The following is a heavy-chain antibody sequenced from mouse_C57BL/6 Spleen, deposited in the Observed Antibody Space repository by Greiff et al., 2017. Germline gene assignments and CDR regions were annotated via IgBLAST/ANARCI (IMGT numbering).Heavy chain of an antibody. CDR3: ARYSGTLYYFDY. CDR1: GFTFTDYY. D-gene: IGHD4-1*01. V-gene: IGHV7-3*01. Sequence: EVHLVDSGGGLVQPGGSLSLSCAASGFTFTDYYMSWVRQPPGKALEWLGFIRNKANGYTTEYSASVKGRFTISRDNSQSILYLQMNALRAEDSATYYCARYSGTLYYFDYWGQGTTLTVSS. CDR2: IRNKANGYTT. J-gene: IGHJ2*01.